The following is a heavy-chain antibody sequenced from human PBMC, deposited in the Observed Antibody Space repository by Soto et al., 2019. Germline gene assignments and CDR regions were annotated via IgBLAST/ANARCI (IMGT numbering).Heavy chain of an antibody. Sequence: ASLKVSCKASGFTFTSSAVQWVRQARGQRLEWIGWIVVGSGNTNYAQKFQERVTITRDMSTSTAYMELSSLRSEDTAVYYCAASRPGQGYSAIDYWGQGTLVTVSS. D-gene: IGHD3-22*01. CDR2: IVVGSGNT. J-gene: IGHJ4*02. CDR1: GFTFTSSA. CDR3: AASRPGQGYSAIDY. V-gene: IGHV1-58*01.